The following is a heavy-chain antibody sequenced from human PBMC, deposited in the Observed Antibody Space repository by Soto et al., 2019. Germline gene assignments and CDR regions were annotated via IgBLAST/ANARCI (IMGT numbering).Heavy chain of an antibody. CDR2: ISASDGSS. V-gene: IGHV1-18*01. CDR3: ATYYFGSGSYYRFDT. Sequence: ASVKVFCKASGYGFSFGFSWVRQAPGQGLEWVGWISASDGSSNSAQKFRPRIALTTDTSTNTAYMELLSLTSDDTAVYFCATYYFGSGSYYRFDTWGQGTLVPS. D-gene: IGHD3-10*01. CDR1: GYGFSFG. J-gene: IGHJ4*02.